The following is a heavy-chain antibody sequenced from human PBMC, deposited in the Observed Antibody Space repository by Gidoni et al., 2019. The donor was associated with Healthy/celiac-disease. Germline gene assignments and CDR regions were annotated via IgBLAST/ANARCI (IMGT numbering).Heavy chain of an antibody. CDR2: IWYDGSNK. Sequence: QVQLVESGGGVVQPGRSLRLSCAASGFTFSSYGMHWVRQAPGKGLEWVAVIWYDGSNKYYADSVKGRFTISRDNSKNTLYLQMNSLRAEDTAVYYCAREAPYSSGWSDAFGIWGQGTMVTVSS. J-gene: IGHJ3*02. CDR1: GFTFSSYG. D-gene: IGHD6-19*01. CDR3: AREAPYSSGWSDAFGI. V-gene: IGHV3-33*01.